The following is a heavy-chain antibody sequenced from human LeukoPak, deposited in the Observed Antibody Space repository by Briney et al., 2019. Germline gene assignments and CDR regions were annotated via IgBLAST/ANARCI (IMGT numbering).Heavy chain of an antibody. Sequence: ASVKVSCKASGYTFTSYDINWVRQATGQGLERMGWMNPNSGNTGYAQKFQGRVTMTRNTSISTAYMELSSLRSEDTAVYYCARGSSRSPRDAFDTWGQGTMVTVSS. CDR1: GYTFTSYD. CDR2: MNPNSGNT. CDR3: ARGSSRSPRDAFDT. J-gene: IGHJ3*02. V-gene: IGHV1-8*01.